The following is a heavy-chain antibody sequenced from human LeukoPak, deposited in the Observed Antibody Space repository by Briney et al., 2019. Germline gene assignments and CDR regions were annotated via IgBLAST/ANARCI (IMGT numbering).Heavy chain of an antibody. Sequence: ASVKVSCKASGYTFTSYYMHWVRQAPGQGPEWMGIINPSGGSTSYAQKFQGRVTMTRDMSTSTVYMELSSLRSEDTAVYYCARALRAVRGYYYMDVWGKGTTVTISS. D-gene: IGHD3-10*01. CDR2: INPSGGST. CDR3: ARALRAVRGYYYMDV. CDR1: GYTFTSYY. J-gene: IGHJ6*03. V-gene: IGHV1-46*01.